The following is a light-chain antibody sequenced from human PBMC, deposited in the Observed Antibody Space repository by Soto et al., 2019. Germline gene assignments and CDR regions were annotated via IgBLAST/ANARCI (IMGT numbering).Light chain of an antibody. CDR2: DNN. V-gene: IGLV1-51*01. J-gene: IGLJ2*01. CDR3: GTWDSSLSVV. Sequence: QSVLTQPPSVSAAPGQKVTNSCSGSSSNIGNNYVSWYQQLPGTAPKLLIYDNNKRPSGIPDRFSGSKSGTSATLGITGLQTGDEADYYCGTWDSSLSVVFGGGTQLTVL. CDR1: SSNIGNNY.